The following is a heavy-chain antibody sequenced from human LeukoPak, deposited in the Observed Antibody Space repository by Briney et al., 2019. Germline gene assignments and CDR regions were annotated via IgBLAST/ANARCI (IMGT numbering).Heavy chain of an antibody. J-gene: IGHJ6*03. CDR3: ARERTGYYRAV. CDR1: GFTFSDYA. Sequence: GGSLRLSCAASGFTFSDYAMHWVRQAPGKGLECVAFISYDGSNKYYIDSVKGRFTISRDDSKNTLYLQMNSLRAEDTAIYYCARERTGYYRAVWGKGTTVTISS. CDR2: ISYDGSNK. D-gene: IGHD1-14*01. V-gene: IGHV3-30*02.